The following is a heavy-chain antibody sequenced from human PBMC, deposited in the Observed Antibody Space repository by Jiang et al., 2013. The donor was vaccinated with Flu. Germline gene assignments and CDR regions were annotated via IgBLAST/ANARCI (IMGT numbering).Heavy chain of an antibody. CDR2: IYHSGST. V-gene: IGHV4-30-2*01. CDR3: ARDKGAEYFQH. Sequence: KPSQTLSLTCAVSGGSISSGGYSWSWIRQPPGKGLEWIGYIYHSGSTYYNPSLKSRVTISVDRSKNQFSLKLSSVTAADTAVYYCARDKGAEYFQHWGQGTLVTVSS. CDR1: GGSISSGGYS. J-gene: IGHJ1*01.